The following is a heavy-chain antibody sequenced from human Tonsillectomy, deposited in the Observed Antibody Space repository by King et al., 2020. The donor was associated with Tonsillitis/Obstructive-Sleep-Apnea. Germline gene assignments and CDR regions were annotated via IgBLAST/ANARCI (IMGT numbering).Heavy chain of an antibody. CDR2: ISWNSRRI. V-gene: IGHV3-9*01. CDR3: AKVHCRRSFFYYMDV. J-gene: IGHJ6*03. CDR1: GFTFDDYA. Sequence: VQLVESGGGLVQPGRSLRLSCAASGFTFDDYAMHWVRQTPGKGLEWVSGISWNSRRIGYADSVKGRFTISRDNSKSSLYLEMNSLRVEDTALYYCAKVHCRRSFFYYMDVWGKGTTVTVS. D-gene: IGHD1-26*01.